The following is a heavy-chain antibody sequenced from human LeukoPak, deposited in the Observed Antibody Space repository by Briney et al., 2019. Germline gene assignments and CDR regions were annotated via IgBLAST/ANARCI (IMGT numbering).Heavy chain of an antibody. V-gene: IGHV3-7*01. Sequence: PGGSLRLLCAASGHTLRSYRMTWARQAPGKGLEWGANINQDGSEKNYVHSVRGRFTISRDNAKNSLYLQMNSLRAEDTAVYYCVTGNYWGQGTLVTVSS. CDR3: VTGNY. CDR2: INQDGSEK. D-gene: IGHD1-14*01. CDR1: GHTLRSYR. J-gene: IGHJ4*02.